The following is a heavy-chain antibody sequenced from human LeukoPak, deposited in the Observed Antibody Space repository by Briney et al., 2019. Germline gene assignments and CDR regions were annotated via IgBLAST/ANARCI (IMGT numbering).Heavy chain of an antibody. V-gene: IGHV4-59*08. D-gene: IGHD6-19*01. CDR3: ARHIGARIAVSGTLWFDP. Sequence: SETLSLTCTVSGDSISSYYWSWIRQPPGKGLEWIGYIYYSGSTNYNPSPKSRVTISVDMSNNQFSLKLSSVTAADTAVYYCARHIGARIAVSGTLWFDPWGQGTLVTVSS. CDR1: GDSISSYY. CDR2: IYYSGST. J-gene: IGHJ5*02.